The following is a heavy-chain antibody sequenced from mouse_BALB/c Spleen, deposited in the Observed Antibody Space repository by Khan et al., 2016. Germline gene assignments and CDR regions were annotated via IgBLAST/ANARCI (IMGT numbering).Heavy chain of an antibody. CDR3: ASLWLRRGDPY. D-gene: IGHD2-2*01. V-gene: IGHV2-2*02. J-gene: IGHJ3*01. CDR1: GFSLATYG. CDR2: ILTGGNH. Sequence: QVQLKQSGPGLVQPSQSLSITGTVAGFSLATYGVPGVLQSPRRGLESLGVILTGGNHDYTAAFTSSLLISNDNSKIQLVFKMNSVQARDTAIYYGASLWLRRGDPYWGQGTLVTVAA.